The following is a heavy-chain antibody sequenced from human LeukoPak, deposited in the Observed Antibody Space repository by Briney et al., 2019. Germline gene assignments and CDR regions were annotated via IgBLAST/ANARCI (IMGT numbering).Heavy chain of an antibody. V-gene: IGHV1-2*02. J-gene: IGHJ4*02. CDR1: GYTFTGYY. Sequence: ASVKVSCKASGYTFTGYYMHWVRHAPGQGLEWMGWINPNSGGTNYAQKFQGRVTMTRDTSTSTAYMERSRLRSDDTAVYYCARDPPELVEAGGMFDYWGQGTLVTVSS. CDR3: ARDPPELVEAGGMFDY. D-gene: IGHD6-6*01. CDR2: INPNSGGT.